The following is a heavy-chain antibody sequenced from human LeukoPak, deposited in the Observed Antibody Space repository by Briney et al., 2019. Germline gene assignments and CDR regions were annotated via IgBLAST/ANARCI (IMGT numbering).Heavy chain of an antibody. J-gene: IGHJ4*02. CDR1: GGSISDYY. Sequence: PSETLSLTCTVSGGSISDYYLSWIRQPPGKGLEWIGFIYYSGSTNYNPSLKSRVTISVDTSKNQFSLKLSSVTAADTAVYYCASAGYSSGWRFDYWGQGTLVTVSS. D-gene: IGHD6-19*01. V-gene: IGHV4-59*08. CDR3: ASAGYSSGWRFDY. CDR2: IYYSGST.